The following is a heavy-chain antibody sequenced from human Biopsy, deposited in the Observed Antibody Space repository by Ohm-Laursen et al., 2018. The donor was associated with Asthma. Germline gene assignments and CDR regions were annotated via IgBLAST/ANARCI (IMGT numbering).Heavy chain of an antibody. Sequence: VASVKVSCNTSGYTFNSAGITWVRQAPGQGLEWMGWISVYNGNTKVAQKLQDRVTMITDTSTSTAYMELRSLRSDDTAVYFCARAVDYSRYYGIDVWGQGTTVTVS. J-gene: IGHJ6*02. CDR2: ISVYNGNT. V-gene: IGHV1-18*01. CDR1: GYTFNSAG. D-gene: IGHD3-10*01. CDR3: ARAVDYSRYYGIDV.